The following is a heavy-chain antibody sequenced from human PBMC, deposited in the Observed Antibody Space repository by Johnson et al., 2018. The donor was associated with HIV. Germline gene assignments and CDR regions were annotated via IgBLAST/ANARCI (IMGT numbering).Heavy chain of an antibody. J-gene: IGHJ3*02. Sequence: QVQLVESGGGVVQPGRSLRLSCAASGFTFSSYAMHWVRQAPGKGLEWVAFIRYDGSNKYYADSVKGRFTISRDNSKNTLYLQMNSLRAEDTAVYYSARTISWIDAFDIWGQGTMVTVSS. D-gene: IGHD2-2*03. CDR3: ARTISWIDAFDI. CDR2: IRYDGSNK. CDR1: GFTFSSYA. V-gene: IGHV3-30*04.